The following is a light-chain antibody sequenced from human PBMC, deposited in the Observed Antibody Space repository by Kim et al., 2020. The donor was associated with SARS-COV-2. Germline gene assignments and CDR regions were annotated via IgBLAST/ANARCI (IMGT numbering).Light chain of an antibody. CDR1: SNNVGNQG. Sequence: QPTTLTCTGNSNNVGNQGAAWLQQHQGHPPKLLSYRNDNRPSGISERLSASRSGNTASLTITGLQPEDEAAYYCSAWDSSLSAWVFGGGTQLTVL. V-gene: IGLV10-54*01. CDR3: SAWDSSLSAWV. J-gene: IGLJ3*02. CDR2: RND.